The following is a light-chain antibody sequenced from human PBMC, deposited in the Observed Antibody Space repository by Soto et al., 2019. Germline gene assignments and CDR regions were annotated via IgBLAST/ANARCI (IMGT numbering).Light chain of an antibody. CDR3: QQYASSPLLT. V-gene: IGKV3-20*01. CDR2: GAF. CDR1: QSLSSSY. J-gene: IGKJ4*01. Sequence: EVVLPQSPGTLSLSPGERATLSCRASQSLSSSYFAWYQHKPGQGPRLLIYGAFTRATGIPDRFSGSGSGTDFTLTISRLEPEDFAVYYCQQYASSPLLTFGGGTKVDIK.